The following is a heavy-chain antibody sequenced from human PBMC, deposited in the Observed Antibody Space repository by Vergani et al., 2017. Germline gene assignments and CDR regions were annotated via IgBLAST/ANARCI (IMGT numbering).Heavy chain of an antibody. CDR1: GFSFRGHG. D-gene: IGHD4-11*01. CDR3: AKDLSYSTAWPHFDS. Sequence: QVHLVEPGGGVVQPGRSLTLSCVALGFSFRGHGMHWVRQAPGKGLEWVAMITYDGVRRDDGDVAKGRSTISRDSSKTVYLQMNRLRVEDPSMYFCAKDLSYSTAWPHFDSRGQGTLVTVSS. J-gene: IGHJ4*02. V-gene: IGHV3-30*18. CDR2: ITYDGVRR.